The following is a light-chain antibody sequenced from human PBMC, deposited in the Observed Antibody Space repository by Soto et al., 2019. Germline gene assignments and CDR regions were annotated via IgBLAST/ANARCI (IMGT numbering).Light chain of an antibody. CDR1: QSVLYSSNNKNY. J-gene: IGKJ2*01. CDR2: WAS. V-gene: IGKV4-1*01. Sequence: DIVMTQSPDSLAVSLGERATINCKSSQSVLYSSNNKNYLAWYQQKPGQPPKLLIYWASTRESGVPDRFSGSGSGTDFTLTISSLQAEDVAVYYCQQYYRPPYTFGRGTKLEIK. CDR3: QQYYRPPYT.